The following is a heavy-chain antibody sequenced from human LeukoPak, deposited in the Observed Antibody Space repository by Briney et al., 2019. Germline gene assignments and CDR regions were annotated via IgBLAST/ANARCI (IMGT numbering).Heavy chain of an antibody. CDR2: ISSSSSYI. CDR3: ARGIFDCGGDCREG. Sequence: PGGSLRLSCAASGFTFSSYSMNWVRQAPGKGLEWVSSISSSSSYIYYADSVKGRFTISRDNAKNSLYLQMNSLRAEDTAVYYCARGIFDCGGDCREGWGQGTLVTVSS. CDR1: GFTFSSYS. D-gene: IGHD2-21*02. V-gene: IGHV3-21*01. J-gene: IGHJ4*02.